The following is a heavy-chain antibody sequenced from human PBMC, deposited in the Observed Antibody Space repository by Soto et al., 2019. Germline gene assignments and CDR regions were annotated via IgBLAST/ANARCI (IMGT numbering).Heavy chain of an antibody. Sequence: PSETLSLTCAVSGGSFRGFYWTWIRQSPGKGLEWLGDINHVGITYYNPSFESRVAISVDTSKSQFSLNVTSVTAADTAVYFCARGRYCLTGRCFPNWFDSWGQGALVTVSS. CDR2: INHVGIT. V-gene: IGHV4-34*09. D-gene: IGHD7-27*01. CDR1: GGSFRGFY. CDR3: ARGRYCLTGRCFPNWFDS. J-gene: IGHJ5*01.